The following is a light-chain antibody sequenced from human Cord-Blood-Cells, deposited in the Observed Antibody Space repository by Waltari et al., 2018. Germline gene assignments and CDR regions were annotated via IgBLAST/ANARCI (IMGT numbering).Light chain of an antibody. CDR1: SSDVGSYNL. CDR3: CSYAGSSRV. V-gene: IGLV2-23*01. Sequence: QSALTQPASVSGSPGQSITISCTGTSSDVGSYNLVSWYQQHPGKAPKLMVDEGSKRPSGFSIRFSGSESGNTASLTSSGLQAEDESDYYCCSYAGSSRVFGGGTKLTVL. CDR2: EGS. J-gene: IGLJ3*02.